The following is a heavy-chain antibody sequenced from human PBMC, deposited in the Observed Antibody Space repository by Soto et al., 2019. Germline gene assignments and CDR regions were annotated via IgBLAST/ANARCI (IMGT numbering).Heavy chain of an antibody. J-gene: IGHJ4*02. CDR1: GDXISTSGYY. D-gene: IGHD2-15*01. CDR3: ARLGGVVAASDFDY. CDR2: IYYSGST. Sequence: SETLSLTCTVSGDXISTSGYYWGWVRQPPGKGLEWVGTIYYSGSTYYNPSLKSRVTISIHTSENQFSLKLTSVTAADTAVYYCARLGGVVAASDFDYWGQGTLVTVSS. V-gene: IGHV4-39*01.